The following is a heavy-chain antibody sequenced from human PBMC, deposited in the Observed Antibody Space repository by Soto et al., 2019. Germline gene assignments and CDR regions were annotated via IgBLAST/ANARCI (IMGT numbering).Heavy chain of an antibody. J-gene: IGHJ6*02. Sequence: GGTLRLSCAASGFTFSSYGMHWVRQAPGKGLEWVAVISYDGSNKYYADSVKGRTTISRDNSKNTLFLHMNSLRADDTAVYSCSKQFAGAGSPPISYGMDVWGQGTTVTVSS. CDR1: GFTFSSYG. D-gene: IGHD6-13*01. CDR2: ISYDGSNK. CDR3: SKQFAGAGSPPISYGMDV. V-gene: IGHV3-30*18.